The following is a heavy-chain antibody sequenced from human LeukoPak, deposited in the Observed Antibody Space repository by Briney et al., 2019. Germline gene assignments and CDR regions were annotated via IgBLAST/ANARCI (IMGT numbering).Heavy chain of an antibody. J-gene: IGHJ4*02. Sequence: LSLTCTVSGGSISSSSYYWGWVRQAPGKGLEWVAVISYDGSNKYYADSVKGRFTISRDNSKNTLYLQMNSLRAEDTAVYYCAKGARTMITFGGVIVNWGQGTLVTVSS. CDR2: ISYDGSNK. V-gene: IGHV3-30*18. D-gene: IGHD3-16*02. CDR3: AKGARTMITFGGVIVN. CDR1: GGSISSSSYY.